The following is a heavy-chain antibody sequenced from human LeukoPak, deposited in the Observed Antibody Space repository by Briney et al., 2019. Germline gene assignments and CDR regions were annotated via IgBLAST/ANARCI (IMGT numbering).Heavy chain of an antibody. D-gene: IGHD3-22*01. J-gene: IGHJ4*02. CDR2: ISYDGSNK. CDR1: GFTFSRYG. Sequence: AGGSLRLSCAASGFTFSRYGMHWVRQAPGKGLEWVAVISYDGSNKYYADSVKGRFTISRDNSKNTLYLQMNSLRAEDTAVYYCARSGDYYDSSGYLDYWGQGTLVTVSS. V-gene: IGHV3-30*19. CDR3: ARSGDYYDSSGYLDY.